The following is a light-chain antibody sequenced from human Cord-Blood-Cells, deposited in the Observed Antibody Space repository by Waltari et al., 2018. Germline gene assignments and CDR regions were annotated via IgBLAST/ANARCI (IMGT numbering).Light chain of an antibody. CDR3: QQYGSSPT. CDR1: QSVSSSY. CDR2: GAS. J-gene: IGKJ1*01. V-gene: IGKV3-20*01. Sequence: EIVLTQSPGTLSLSPGERATHSCRANQSVSSSYLAWYQQKPGQAPRLLIYGASSRATGIPDRFSGSGSGTDFTLTISRLEPEDFAVYYCQQYGSSPTFGQGTKVEIK.